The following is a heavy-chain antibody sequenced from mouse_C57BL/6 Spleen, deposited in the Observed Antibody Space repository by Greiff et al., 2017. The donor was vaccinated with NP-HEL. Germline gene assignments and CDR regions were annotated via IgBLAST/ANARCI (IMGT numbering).Heavy chain of an antibody. Sequence: VQLQQPGAELVKPGASVKMSCKASGYTFTSYWITWVKQRPGQGLEWIGDIYPGSGSTNYNEKFKSKATLTVDTSSSTAYMQLSSLTSEDSAVYYCARSWPNFYYAMDYWGQGTSVTVSS. D-gene: IGHD4-1*01. CDR2: IYPGSGST. CDR1: GYTFTSYW. J-gene: IGHJ4*01. V-gene: IGHV1-55*01. CDR3: ARSWPNFYYAMDY.